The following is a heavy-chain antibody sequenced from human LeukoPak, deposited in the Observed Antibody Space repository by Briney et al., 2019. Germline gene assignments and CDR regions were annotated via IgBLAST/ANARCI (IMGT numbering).Heavy chain of an antibody. J-gene: IGHJ4*02. CDR2: IFHSGST. CDR1: GYSISGGYY. Sequence: NPSETLSLTCTVSGYSISGGYYWGWIRQPPGKGLEWIGSIFHSGSTYYNPSLKSRVTISADTSKNQFSLKLSSVTAADTAMYYCARSYDSSGYYFFWGQGTLVTVSS. V-gene: IGHV4-38-2*02. CDR3: ARSYDSSGYYFF. D-gene: IGHD3-22*01.